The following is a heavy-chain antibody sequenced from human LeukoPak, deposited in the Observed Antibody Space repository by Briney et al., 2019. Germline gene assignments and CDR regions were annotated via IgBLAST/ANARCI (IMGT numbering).Heavy chain of an antibody. D-gene: IGHD1-26*01. CDR1: GFTFSDHY. Sequence: PGGSLRLSCAASGFTFSDHYMDWVRQAPGKGLEWVGRTRNKANSYTTEYAASVKGRFTISRDDSKNSLYLQMNSLKTEDTAVYYCAREGATRAIVGAKGGFDYWGQGTLVTVSS. CDR3: AREGATRAIVGAKGGFDY. V-gene: IGHV3-72*01. J-gene: IGHJ4*02. CDR2: TRNKANSYTT.